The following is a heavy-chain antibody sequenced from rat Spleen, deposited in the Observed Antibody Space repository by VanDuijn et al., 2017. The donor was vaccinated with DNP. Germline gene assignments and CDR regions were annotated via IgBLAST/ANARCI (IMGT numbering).Heavy chain of an antibody. D-gene: IGHD1-9*01. CDR2: ISYEGSRT. V-gene: IGHV5-22*01. J-gene: IGHJ1*01. CDR1: GFTFSDYY. Sequence: EVQLVESGGGLVQPGRSLKLSCAASGFTFSDYYMAWVRQAPKKGLEWVAYISYEGSRTYYRDSVKGRFTLSRDNAKSSLYLQMDSLRSEDTATYYCARQYYGYKGYFDFWGPGTMVTVSS. CDR3: ARQYYGYKGYFDF.